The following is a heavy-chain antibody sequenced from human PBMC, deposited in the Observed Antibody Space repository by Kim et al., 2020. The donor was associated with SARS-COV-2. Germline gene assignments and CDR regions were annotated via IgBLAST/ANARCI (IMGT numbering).Heavy chain of an antibody. CDR1: GGSFSGYY. J-gene: IGHJ5*02. D-gene: IGHD6-19*01. CDR3: ARGGRGYSSGWSLYNWFDP. Sequence: SETLSLTCAVYGGSFSGYYWSWIRQPPGKGLEWIGEINHSGSTNYNPSLKSRVTISVDTSKNQFSLKLSSVTAADTAVYYCARGGRGYSSGWSLYNWFDPWGQGTLVTVSS. V-gene: IGHV4-34*01. CDR2: INHSGST.